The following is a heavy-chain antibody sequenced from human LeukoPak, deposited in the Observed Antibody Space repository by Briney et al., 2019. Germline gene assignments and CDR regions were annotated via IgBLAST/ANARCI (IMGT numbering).Heavy chain of an antibody. CDR2: VSGGGDAT. D-gene: IGHD6-19*01. CDR1: GFPLSNYA. CDR3: ARDTPLTGYTSGWSNNCFDY. J-gene: IGHJ4*02. V-gene: IGHV3-23*01. Sequence: GGSLRLSCAAAGFPLSNYAMTWVRQAPGKGLEWVSTVSGGGDATYYTDPAKGRFTISRDNSKSALFLQMNSLRAEDTAVYYCARDTPLTGYTSGWSNNCFDYWGQGTLVTVSS.